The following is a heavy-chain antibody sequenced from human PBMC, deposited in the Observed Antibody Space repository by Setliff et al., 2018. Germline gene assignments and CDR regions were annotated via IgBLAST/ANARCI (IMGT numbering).Heavy chain of an antibody. D-gene: IGHD3-3*01. CDR1: GFTFSSYS. V-gene: IGHV3-21*01. CDR2: ISSSSSYI. CDR3: ARDDSITIFGVGTKGVDY. Sequence: LRLSCAASGFTFSSYSMNWVRQAPGKGLEWVSSISSSSSYIYYADSVKGRFTISRDNAKNSLYLQMNSLRAEDTAVYYCARDDSITIFGVGTKGVDYWGQGTLVTVSS. J-gene: IGHJ4*02.